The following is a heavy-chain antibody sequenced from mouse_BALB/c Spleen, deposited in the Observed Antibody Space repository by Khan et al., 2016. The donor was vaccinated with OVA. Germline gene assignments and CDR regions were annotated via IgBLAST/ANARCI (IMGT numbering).Heavy chain of an antibody. J-gene: IGHJ2*01. CDR2: IFPGGGYT. CDR1: GYTFTNYW. Sequence: QVQLKQSGAELVRPGTSVKMSCKAAGYTFTNYWIGWVKQRPGHGLEWIGDIFPGGGYTNYDEKFKGMATLTTDTSSSTAYMQLSSLTSEDSAIYYCARRRAARAMWDFFDYWGQGTTLTVSS. V-gene: IGHV1-63*02. D-gene: IGHD3-1*01. CDR3: ARRRAARAMWDFFDY.